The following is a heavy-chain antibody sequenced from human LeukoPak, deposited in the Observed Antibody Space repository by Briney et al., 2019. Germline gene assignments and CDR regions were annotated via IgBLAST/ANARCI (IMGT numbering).Heavy chain of an antibody. CDR2: ISYDGSNK. J-gene: IGHJ6*03. V-gene: IGHV3-30*01. D-gene: IGHD6-6*01. CDR1: GFTFSSYA. CDR3: ARVYSSSYYYYYYMDV. Sequence: PGGSLRLSCAASGFTFSSYAMHWVRQAPGKGLEWVAVISYDGSNKYYADSVKGRFTISRDNSKNTLYLQMNSLRAEDTAVYYCARVYSSSYYYYYYMDVWGKGTTVTVSS.